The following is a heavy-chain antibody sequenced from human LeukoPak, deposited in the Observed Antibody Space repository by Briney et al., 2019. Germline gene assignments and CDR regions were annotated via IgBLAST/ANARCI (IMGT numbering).Heavy chain of an antibody. CDR3: ATATSYGGIDY. V-gene: IGHV4-59*05. CDR1: GGSISSYY. J-gene: IGHJ4*02. CDR2: IYYSGST. D-gene: IGHD4/OR15-4a*01. Sequence: SETLSLTCTVSGGSISSYYWNWIRQPPGKGLEWIGSIYYSGSTYYNPSLKSRVTISVDTSKNQFSLKLSSVTASDTAVYYCATATSYGGIDYWGQGTLVTVSS.